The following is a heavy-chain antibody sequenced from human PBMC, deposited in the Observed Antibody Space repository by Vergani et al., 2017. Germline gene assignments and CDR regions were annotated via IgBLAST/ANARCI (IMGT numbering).Heavy chain of an antibody. D-gene: IGHD1-14*01. J-gene: IGHJ5*02. CDR1: GCTFNQYG. Sequence: QVQLVESGGGVVQPGRSLRLSCAASGCTFNQYGMHWVRQAPGKGLEWVAVTWYDGNNKQYADSVKRRFTISRDNSKSTMYLQMNSLRDEDTGVYYCARDLRLHYNRFDPWGQGTLVTVSS. CDR3: ARDLRLHYNRFDP. V-gene: IGHV3-33*01. CDR2: TWYDGNNK.